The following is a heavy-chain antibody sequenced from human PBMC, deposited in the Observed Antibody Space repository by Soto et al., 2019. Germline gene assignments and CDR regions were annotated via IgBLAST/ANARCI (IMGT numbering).Heavy chain of an antibody. J-gene: IGHJ5*02. Sequence: GGSLRLSCAASGFTFSNYALSWVRQAPGKGLEWVSAISGSGGSTYYADFVKGRFAISRDNSKNTLYLQLNTLRAEDTAIYYCAKDEGACSGGSCYPQKTRCFDPWGQGTLVTVSS. CDR2: ISGSGGST. CDR3: AKDEGACSGGSCYPQKTRCFDP. D-gene: IGHD2-15*01. CDR1: GFTFSNYA. V-gene: IGHV3-23*01.